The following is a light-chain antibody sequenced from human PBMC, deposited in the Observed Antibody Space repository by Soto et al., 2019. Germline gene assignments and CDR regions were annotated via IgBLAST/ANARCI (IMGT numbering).Light chain of an antibody. J-gene: IGKJ1*01. CDR2: DGS. CDR1: QSVSGY. V-gene: IGKV3-11*01. CDR3: QQRCNWLNS. Sequence: KASQSVSGYLAWYQQKPGQAPRLLIYDGSHRSTGIPARFSGSGSGTGFTLAIRGLGPEDFSVLFCQQRCNWLNSVGPGTKVDIK.